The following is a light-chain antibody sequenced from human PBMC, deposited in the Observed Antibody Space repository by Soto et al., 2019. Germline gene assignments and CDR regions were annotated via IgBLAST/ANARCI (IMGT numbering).Light chain of an antibody. CDR1: QAISSN. CDR2: GAS. Sequence: EIVMTQSPATLSVSRGERATLSCRANQAISSNLAWYQQKPGQAPRLLIYGASTRATGIPDRFSGSGSGTDFTLTISSLQSEDFAVYYFHHYNNWLGTFGGGTKVEIK. V-gene: IGKV3-15*01. CDR3: HHYNNWLGT. J-gene: IGKJ4*01.